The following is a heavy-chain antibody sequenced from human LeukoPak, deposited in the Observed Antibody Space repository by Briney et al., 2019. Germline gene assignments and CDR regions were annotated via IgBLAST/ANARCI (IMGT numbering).Heavy chain of an antibody. CDR1: GGSISSYY. CDR3: ARGEYSYGIDAFDI. CDR2: IYYSGST. D-gene: IGHD5-18*01. Sequence: SETLSLTCTVSGGSISSYYWSWIRQPPGKGLEWIGYIYYSGSTNYNPSLKSRVTISVDTSKNQFSLKLSSVTAADTAVYYCARGEYSYGIDAFDIWGQGTMVTVSS. J-gene: IGHJ3*02. V-gene: IGHV4-59*12.